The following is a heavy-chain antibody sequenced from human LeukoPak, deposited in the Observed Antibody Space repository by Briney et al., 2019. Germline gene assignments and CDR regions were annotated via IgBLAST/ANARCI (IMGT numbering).Heavy chain of an antibody. V-gene: IGHV4-4*02. D-gene: IGHD3-22*01. CDR3: ARDRHYYDSSGYFPYYYGMDV. CDR2: IYHSGST. CDR1: GGSISSSNW. J-gene: IGHJ6*02. Sequence: PSGTLSLTCAVSGGSISSSNWWSWARQPPGKGLEWIGEIYHSGSTNYNPSLKSRVTISVDKSKNQFSLKLSSVTAADTAVYYCARDRHYYDSSGYFPYYYGMDVWGQGTTVTVSS.